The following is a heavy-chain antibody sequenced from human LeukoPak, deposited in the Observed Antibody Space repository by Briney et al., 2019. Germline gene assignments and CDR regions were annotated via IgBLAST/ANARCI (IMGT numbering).Heavy chain of an antibody. CDR2: VYYGGST. J-gene: IGHJ4*02. CDR3: GKFNWGLQHGPNFDY. V-gene: IGHV4-61*01. CDR1: GGSVSSGTYY. Sequence: SETLSLTCTVSGGSVSSGTYYWSWIRPPPGKGLEWLGYVYYGGSTNYNPSLKSRVTISVDTSKNQFSLKLSSVTAADTAVYYWGKFNWGLQHGPNFDYGGQGTLVTVSS. D-gene: IGHD7-27*01.